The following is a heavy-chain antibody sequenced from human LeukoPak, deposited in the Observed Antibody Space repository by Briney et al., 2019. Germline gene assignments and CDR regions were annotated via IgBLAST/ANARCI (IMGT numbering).Heavy chain of an antibody. D-gene: IGHD5-18*01. V-gene: IGHV4-59*01. CDR2: IYHTGST. CDR3: ARTDNYGFFDY. J-gene: IGHJ4*02. Sequence: KPSETLSLTCAVYGGSFSGYYWSWIRQPPGKGLEWIAYIYHTGSTNYNPSLNSRVTISVDTSKNQFSLKLNSLTAADTAVYYCARTDNYGFFDYWGQGTLVTVSS. CDR1: GGSFSGYY.